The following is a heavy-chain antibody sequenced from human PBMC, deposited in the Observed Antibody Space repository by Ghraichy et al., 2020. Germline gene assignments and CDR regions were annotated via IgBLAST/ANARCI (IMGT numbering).Heavy chain of an antibody. V-gene: IGHV4-61*01. J-gene: IGHJ6*03. CDR2: IYYSGST. CDR1: GGSVSSGSYY. CDR3: ARARGDYDILTGYYQHYYYYMDV. D-gene: IGHD3-9*01. Sequence: SETLSLTCTVSGGSVSSGSYYWSWIRQPPGKGLEWIGYIYYSGSTNYNPSLKSRVTISVDTSKNQFSLKLSSVTAADTAVYYCARARGDYDILTGYYQHYYYYMDVWGKGTTVTVSS.